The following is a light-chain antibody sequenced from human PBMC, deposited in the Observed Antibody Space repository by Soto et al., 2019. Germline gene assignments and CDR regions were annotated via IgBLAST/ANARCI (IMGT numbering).Light chain of an antibody. CDR3: SAYAGSNNFV. CDR2: EVT. V-gene: IGLV2-8*01. J-gene: IGLJ1*01. Sequence: QSALTQPPSASAAPGQSVTISCTGTSSDVGDNYVSWYQQHLGKAPKLIMYEVTQRPSGVPARFSCSESGNTASLTVSGLQTEDEADYYCSAYAGSNNFVFGPGTKVTV. CDR1: SSDVGDNY.